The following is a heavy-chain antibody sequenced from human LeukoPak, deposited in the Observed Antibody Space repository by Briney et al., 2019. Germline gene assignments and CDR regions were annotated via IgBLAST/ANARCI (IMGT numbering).Heavy chain of an antibody. D-gene: IGHD5-18*01. CDR2: IYYSGST. Sequence: SEPLSLTCTVSGGSISSYYWSWIRPPPRQGLAWMGYIYYSGSTNYNPSLKSRVTISVDTSKNQFSLKLSSVTAADTAVYYCARVRDTAMDAYYYYYMDVWGKGTTVTVSS. J-gene: IGHJ6*03. V-gene: IGHV4-59*01. CDR3: ARVRDTAMDAYYYYYMDV. CDR1: GGSISSYY.